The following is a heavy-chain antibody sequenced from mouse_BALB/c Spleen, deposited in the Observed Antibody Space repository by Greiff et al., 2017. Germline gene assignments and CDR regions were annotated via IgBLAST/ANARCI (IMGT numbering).Heavy chain of an antibody. V-gene: IGHV5-17*02. CDR1: GFTFSSFG. J-gene: IGHJ2*01. CDR3: ARDGFDY. D-gene: IGHD2-3*01. CDR2: ISSGSSTI. Sequence: EVHLVESGGGLVQPGGSRKLSCAASGFTFSSFGMHWVRQAPEKGLEWVAYISSGSSTIYYADTVKGRFTISRDNPKNTLFLQMTSLRSEDTAMYYCARDGFDYWGQGTTLTVSS.